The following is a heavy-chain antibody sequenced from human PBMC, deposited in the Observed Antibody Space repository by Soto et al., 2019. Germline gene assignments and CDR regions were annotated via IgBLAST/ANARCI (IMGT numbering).Heavy chain of an antibody. D-gene: IGHD3-10*01. CDR1: QFTFSDYY. CDR2: ISGPGTVI. J-gene: IGHJ3*01. Sequence: GGSLRLSCVAYQFTFSDYYMHWMRQAPGKGLECVSYISGPGTVISYSDSVTGRFTISKDNAKNSLFLNMNGLRAQDKALYNCGRGKSPGSVDVLGQRTIGSV. V-gene: IGHV3-11*01. CDR3: GRGKSPGSVDV.